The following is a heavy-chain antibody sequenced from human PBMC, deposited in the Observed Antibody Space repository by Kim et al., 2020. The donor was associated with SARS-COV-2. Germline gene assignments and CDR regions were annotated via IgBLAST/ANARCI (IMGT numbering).Heavy chain of an antibody. CDR1: GFTFSSYN. D-gene: IGHD3-22*01. Sequence: GGSLRLSCAASGFTFSSYNMNWVRQAPGKGLEWVSYISSSSSTIYYVDSVKGRFTISRDNAKNSLYLQMNSLRDEDTAVYYCARDRGLYYSDSSGYFGAGDCWGQGTLVTVSS. V-gene: IGHV3-48*02. CDR3: ARDRGLYYSDSSGYFGAGDC. J-gene: IGHJ4*02. CDR2: ISSSSSTI.